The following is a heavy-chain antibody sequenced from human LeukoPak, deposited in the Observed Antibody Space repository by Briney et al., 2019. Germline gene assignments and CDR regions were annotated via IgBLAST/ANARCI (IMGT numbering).Heavy chain of an antibody. CDR1: GGSISSSSYY. V-gene: IGHV4-39*07. J-gene: IGHJ4*02. CDR2: IYYSGST. D-gene: IGHD1-20*01. Sequence: PSETLSLTCTVSGGSISSSSYYWGWIRQPPGKGLEWIGSIYYSGSTYYNPSLKSRVTISVDTSKNQFSLKLSSVTAADTAVYYCARGRITGGTTLDSWGQGTLVTVSS. CDR3: ARGRITGGTTLDS.